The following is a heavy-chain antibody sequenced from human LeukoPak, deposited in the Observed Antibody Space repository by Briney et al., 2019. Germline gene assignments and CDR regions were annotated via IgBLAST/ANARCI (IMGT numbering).Heavy chain of an antibody. Sequence: GGTLRLSCAASGFTFSSYGMSWVRQAPGKGLEWVSAISGSGGSTYYADSVKGRFTISRDNSKNTLYLQMNSLRAEDTAVYYCAKDFSYDSSGYYLFDYWGQGTLVTVSS. V-gene: IGHV3-23*01. D-gene: IGHD3-22*01. CDR2: ISGSGGST. CDR1: GFTFSSYG. J-gene: IGHJ4*02. CDR3: AKDFSYDSSGYYLFDY.